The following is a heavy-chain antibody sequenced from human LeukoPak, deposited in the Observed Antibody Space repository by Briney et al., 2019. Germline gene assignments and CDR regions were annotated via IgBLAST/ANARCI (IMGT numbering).Heavy chain of an antibody. CDR1: GGSISSGDYY. CDR3: ARARVEIYSGSYFDY. J-gene: IGHJ4*02. CDR2: IYYSGST. Sequence: PSQTLSLTCTVSGGSISSGDYYWRWIRQPPGKGLEWLVYIYYSGSTYYNPSLKSRVTISVYTSKNQFSLKLSSVTAADTAVYYCARARVEIYSGSYFDYWGQGTLVTVSS. D-gene: IGHD1-26*01. V-gene: IGHV4-30-4*08.